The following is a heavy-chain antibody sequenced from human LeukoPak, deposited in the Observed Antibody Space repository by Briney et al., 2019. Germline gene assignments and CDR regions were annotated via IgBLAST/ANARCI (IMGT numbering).Heavy chain of an antibody. CDR3: AKDSGIDLYYYYYMDV. CDR2: MSFDGTHI. CDR1: GFTFSSYA. Sequence: GRSLRLSCAASGFTFSSYAMHWVRQAPGKGLEWVAVMSFDGTHIYYADSVKGRFAISRDNSKNTLYLQMNSLRAEDTAVYYCAKDSGIDLYYYYYMDVWGKGTTVTVSS. D-gene: IGHD6-13*01. V-gene: IGHV3-30-3*02. J-gene: IGHJ6*03.